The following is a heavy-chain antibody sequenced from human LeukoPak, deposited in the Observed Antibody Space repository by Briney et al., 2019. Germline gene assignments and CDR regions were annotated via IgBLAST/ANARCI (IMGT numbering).Heavy chain of an antibody. CDR1: GYTFTDNY. V-gene: IGHV1-69-2*01. J-gene: IGHJ4*02. CDR2: VDPEDGER. Sequence: ATVKISCKASGYTFTDNYIHWVHQAPGKGLEWMGRVDPEDGERIYAEKFQGRVTITADTSTDTAYMELSSLRSEDTAVYYCATIRVGASQLFDYLGQGTLVTVSS. D-gene: IGHD1-26*01. CDR3: ATIRVGASQLFDY.